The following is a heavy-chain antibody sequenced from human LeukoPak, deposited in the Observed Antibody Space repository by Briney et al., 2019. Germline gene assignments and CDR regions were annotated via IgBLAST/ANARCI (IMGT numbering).Heavy chain of an antibody. Sequence: GGSLRLSCVASGFSFTKYIMYWVRQAPGKGLEWVAAISQDGGFTFYSDSVKGRFTVSRDNSKNTLYLQTDSLKADDTATFYCARDLILAGWQPFDSWGQGTLVTVSS. V-gene: IGHV3-30*04. CDR2: ISQDGGFT. J-gene: IGHJ4*02. D-gene: IGHD6-19*01. CDR1: GFSFTKYI. CDR3: ARDLILAGWQPFDS.